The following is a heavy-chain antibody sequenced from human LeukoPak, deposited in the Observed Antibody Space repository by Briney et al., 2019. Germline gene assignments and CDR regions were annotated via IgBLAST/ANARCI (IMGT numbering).Heavy chain of an antibody. Sequence: GESLKISCKGSGDRFTSYWIGWVRQMPGKGLEWLGIIYPDDSDTRYSPSFQGQVTISADKSISTAYLQWSSLKASDTAMYYCGLTSHGYSYNWFDPWGQGTLVTVSS. CDR3: GLTSHGYSYNWFDP. CDR1: GDRFTSYW. D-gene: IGHD2-2*01. V-gene: IGHV5-51*01. J-gene: IGHJ5*02. CDR2: IYPDDSDT.